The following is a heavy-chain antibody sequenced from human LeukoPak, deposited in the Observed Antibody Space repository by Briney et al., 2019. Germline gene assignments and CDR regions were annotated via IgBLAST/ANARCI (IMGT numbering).Heavy chain of an antibody. CDR1: GGSISSYY. Sequence: PSETLSLTCTVSGGSISSYYWSWIRQPPGKGLEWIGYIYYSGSTNYNPSLESRVTISVDTSKNQFSLKLSSVTAADTAVYYCASDSSSWYDAFDIWGQGTMVTVSS. CDR2: IYYSGST. CDR3: ASDSSSWYDAFDI. J-gene: IGHJ3*02. V-gene: IGHV4-59*08. D-gene: IGHD6-13*01.